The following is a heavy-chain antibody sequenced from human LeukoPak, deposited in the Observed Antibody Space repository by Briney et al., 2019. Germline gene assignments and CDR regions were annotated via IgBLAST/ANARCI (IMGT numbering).Heavy chain of an antibody. Sequence: SETLSLTCTVSGGSISTNFWSWIRHAAGKSLEYIGRIQTSGITNYSPSPKSRVSMSVDTSKNQFSPKLNSVTAADTAIYYCTRNPVTGTNPHFDYWGQGALVTVSS. CDR3: TRNPVTGTNPHFDY. CDR1: GGSISTNF. J-gene: IGHJ4*02. CDR2: IQTSGIT. V-gene: IGHV4-4*07. D-gene: IGHD6-19*01.